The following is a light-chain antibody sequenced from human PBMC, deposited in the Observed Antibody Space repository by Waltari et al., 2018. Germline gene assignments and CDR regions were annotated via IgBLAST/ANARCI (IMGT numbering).Light chain of an antibody. J-gene: IGLJ1*01. Sequence: QSALTQPRSVSGSPGQSVTISCTGTSSDVGGYNYVSWYQQHPGKAPKVMIYDVSTRPSGVPDRFAGSKSGNTASLTSSGLQADDEADYYCCSYAGSYNFYVFGTGTKVSVL. CDR3: CSYAGSYNFYV. CDR1: SSDVGGYNY. CDR2: DVS. V-gene: IGLV2-11*01.